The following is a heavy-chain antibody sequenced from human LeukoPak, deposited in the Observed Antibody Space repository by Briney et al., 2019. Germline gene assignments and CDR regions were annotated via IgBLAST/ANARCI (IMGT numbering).Heavy chain of an antibody. CDR3: ASLDYCSSTSRC. V-gene: IGHV4-59*12. CDR1: GGSFSGYY. Sequence: SETLSLTCAVYGGSFSGYYWSWIRQPPGKGLEWIGYIYYSGSTNYNPSLKSRVTISVDTSKNQFSLKLSSVTAADTAVYYCASLDYCSSTSRCWGQGTLVTVSS. D-gene: IGHD2-2*01. CDR2: IYYSGST. J-gene: IGHJ4*02.